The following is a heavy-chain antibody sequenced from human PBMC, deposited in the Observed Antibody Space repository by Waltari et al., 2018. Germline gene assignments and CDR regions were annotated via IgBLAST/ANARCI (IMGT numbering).Heavy chain of an antibody. D-gene: IGHD2-8*02. CDR1: GYSFSKHW. J-gene: IGHJ3*01. CDR3: ARRRTDTGGSGSPYRVTVVANDVFDF. Sequence: EVQLVQSGVEVRRPGESLTISCQGSGYSFSKHWIGWVRPMPGKGLGWMGIIYPGDSDTRYSPSLQGQVTISVDNSINTAYLQLSTLKASDTAIYYCARRRTDTGGSGSPYRVTVVANDVFDFWGQGTMVTVSS. CDR2: IYPGDSDT. V-gene: IGHV5-51*01.